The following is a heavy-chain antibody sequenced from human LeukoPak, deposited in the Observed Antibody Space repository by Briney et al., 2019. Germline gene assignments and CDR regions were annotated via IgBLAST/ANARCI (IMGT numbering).Heavy chain of an antibody. CDR2: INSDGSST. Sequence: GGSLRLSCAASGFTFSSYWMHWVRQAPGKGLVWVSRINSDGSSTSYADSVKGRFTISRDNAKNTLYLQMNSLRAEDTAVYYCAKGYCSGGSCPSAPFYFDYWGQGTPVTVSS. D-gene: IGHD2-15*01. V-gene: IGHV3-74*01. CDR1: GFTFSSYW. J-gene: IGHJ4*02. CDR3: AKGYCSGGSCPSAPFYFDY.